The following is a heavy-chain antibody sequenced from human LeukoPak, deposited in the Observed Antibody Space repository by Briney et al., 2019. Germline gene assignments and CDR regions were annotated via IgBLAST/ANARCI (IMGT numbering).Heavy chain of an antibody. CDR1: GGSFSGYY. Sequence: PSESLSLTCAVYGGSFSGYYWSWIRQPPGKGLEWIGEINHSGSTNYNPSLKSRVTISVDTSKNQCSLKLSSVTAADTAVYYCARVTVVPAAKGRAFDIWGQGTMVTVSS. V-gene: IGHV4-34*01. J-gene: IGHJ3*02. D-gene: IGHD2-2*01. CDR3: ARVTVVPAAKGRAFDI. CDR2: INHSGST.